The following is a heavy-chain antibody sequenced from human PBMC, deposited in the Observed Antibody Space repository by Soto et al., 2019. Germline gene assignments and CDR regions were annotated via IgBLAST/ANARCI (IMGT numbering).Heavy chain of an antibody. J-gene: IGHJ6*02. CDR2: IFSNDEK. V-gene: IGHV2-26*01. CDR1: GFSLSNARMG. D-gene: IGHD3-10*01. Sequence: QVTLKESGPVLVKPTETLTLTCTVSGFSLSNARMGVSWIRQPPGKALEWLAHIFSNDEKSYSTSLKSRLTISKDTSKSQVVLTMTNMDPVDTATYYCARIRGYGSGSYALSYYYGMDVWGQGTTVTVSS. CDR3: ARIRGYGSGSYALSYYYGMDV.